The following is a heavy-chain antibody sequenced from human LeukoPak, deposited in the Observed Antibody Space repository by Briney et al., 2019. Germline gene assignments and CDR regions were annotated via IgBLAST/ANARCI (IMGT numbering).Heavy chain of an antibody. CDR3: ARASTYDAFDI. D-gene: IGHD5/OR15-5a*01. CDR2: INWNGGST. Sequence: GGSLRLSCAASGFTFDDYGMSWVRQAPGKGLEWVSGINWNGGSTSYGDSVKGRFTISRDNAKNSLYLQMNSLRAEDTAVYYCARASTYDAFDIWGQGTMVTVSS. J-gene: IGHJ3*02. V-gene: IGHV3-20*04. CDR1: GFTFDDYG.